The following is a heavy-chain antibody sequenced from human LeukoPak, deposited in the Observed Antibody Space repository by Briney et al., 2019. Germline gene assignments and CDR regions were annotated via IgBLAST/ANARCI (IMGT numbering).Heavy chain of an antibody. CDR3: ARVPGYCSSTSCYREGSFDY. CDR2: INHSGST. D-gene: IGHD2-2*01. V-gene: IGHV4-34*01. Sequence: SETLSLTCAVYGGSFSGYYWSWIRQPPGKGLEWIGEINHSGSTNYNPSLKSRVTISVDKSKNQFSLKLSSVTAADTAVYYCARVPGYCSSTSCYREGSFDYWGQGTLVTVSS. J-gene: IGHJ4*02. CDR1: GGSFSGYY.